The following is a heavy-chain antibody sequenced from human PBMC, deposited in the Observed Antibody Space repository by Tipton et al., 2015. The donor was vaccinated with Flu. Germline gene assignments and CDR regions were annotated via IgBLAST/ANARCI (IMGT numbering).Heavy chain of an antibody. D-gene: IGHD4-11*01. J-gene: IGHJ5*02. Sequence: LRLSCSISGDSIRSDYYWGWIRQPPGKGLEWIGHIFHTGTTYHKPSLKSRVTISINTSKNQLSLKVFSVTAADTAVYYCARRDYSNYVSDPKNWFDPWGQGILVTLPS. CDR2: IFHTGTT. CDR3: ARRDYSNYVSDPKNWFDP. V-gene: IGHV4-38-2*02. CDR1: GDSIRSDYY.